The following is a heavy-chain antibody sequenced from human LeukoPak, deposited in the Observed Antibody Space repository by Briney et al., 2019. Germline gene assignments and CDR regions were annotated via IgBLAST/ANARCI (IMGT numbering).Heavy chain of an antibody. CDR2: IYYSGST. V-gene: IGHV4-59*01. CDR3: ARQWYSSGWYAFDY. Sequence: GSLRLSCTASGFTFGDYAMSWVRQPPGKGLGWIGYIYYSGSTNYNPSLKSRVTISVDTSKNQFSLKLSSVTAADTAVYYCARQWYSSGWYAFDYWGQGTLVTVSS. J-gene: IGHJ4*02. D-gene: IGHD6-19*01. CDR1: GFTFGDYA.